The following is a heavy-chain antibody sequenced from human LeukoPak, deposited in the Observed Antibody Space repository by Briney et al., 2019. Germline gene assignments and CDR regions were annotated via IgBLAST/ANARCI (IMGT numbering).Heavy chain of an antibody. CDR2: ISGSGGST. D-gene: IGHD3-16*02. CDR3: AKGSRDYVWGSYRESDAFDI. CDR1: GFTFSSYA. Sequence: PGGSLRLSCAASGFTFSSYAMSWARQAPGKGLEWVSAISGSGGSTYYADSVKGRLTISRDNSKNTLYLQMNSLRAEDTAVYYCAKGSRDYVWGSYRESDAFDIWGQGTMVTVSS. V-gene: IGHV3-23*01. J-gene: IGHJ3*02.